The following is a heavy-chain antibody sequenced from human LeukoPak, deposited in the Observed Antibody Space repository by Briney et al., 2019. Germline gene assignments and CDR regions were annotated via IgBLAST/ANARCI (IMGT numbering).Heavy chain of an antibody. CDR1: GFTFTSSA. J-gene: IGHJ2*01. V-gene: IGHV1-58*02. D-gene: IGHD3-9*01. CDR3: AADAGSSLRYFDWLSPNWYFDL. CDR2: IVVGSGNT. Sequence: ASVKVSCKASGFTFTSSAMQWVRQARGQRLEWIGWIVVGSGNTNYAQKFQERVTITRDMSTSTAYMELSSLRSEDTAVYYCAADAGSSLRYFDWLSPNWYFDLWGRGTLVTVSS.